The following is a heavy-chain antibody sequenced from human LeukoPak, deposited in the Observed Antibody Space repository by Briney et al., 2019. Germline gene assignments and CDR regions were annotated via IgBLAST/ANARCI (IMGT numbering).Heavy chain of an antibody. Sequence: GESLKISCRGSGYSFTSYWIVWVRQMPGKGLEWMGIIYPGDSDTRYSPSFQGQVTISADKSISTAYLQWSSLKASDTAMYYCASINHSSGGSCITSNFDHWGQGTLVTVSS. CDR2: IYPGDSDT. V-gene: IGHV5-51*01. J-gene: IGHJ4*01. CDR1: GYSFTSYW. CDR3: ASINHSSGGSCITSNFDH. D-gene: IGHD2-15*01.